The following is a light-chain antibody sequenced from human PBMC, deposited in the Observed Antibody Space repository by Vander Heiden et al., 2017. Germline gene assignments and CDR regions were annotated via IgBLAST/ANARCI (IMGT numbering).Light chain of an antibody. Sequence: DIQMTQFPSSLSASVGDRVTITCRASQGISDYLAWYQQGPGEVPKFLIYGASTLQSGVPSRFSGSGSGTDFTLTISSLQPEDVATYYCQKDNSAPYTFGQGTKVEIK. CDR2: GAS. J-gene: IGKJ2*01. CDR1: QGISDY. CDR3: QKDNSAPYT. V-gene: IGKV1-27*01.